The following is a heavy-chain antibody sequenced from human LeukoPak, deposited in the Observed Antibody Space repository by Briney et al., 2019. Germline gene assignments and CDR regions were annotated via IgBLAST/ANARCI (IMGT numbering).Heavy chain of an antibody. D-gene: IGHD5-18*01. Sequence: GGSLSLSCAASGFTVSSNYMNWVRQAPGKGLEWVSVMYDGGTTYYADSVKGRFTISRDNSKNTLFLQMNSLRAEDTAVYYCARDLYSWLYYYYYYMDVWGKGTTVTVSS. CDR3: ARDLYSWLYYYYYYMDV. CDR2: MYDGGTT. V-gene: IGHV3-53*01. J-gene: IGHJ6*03. CDR1: GFTVSSNY.